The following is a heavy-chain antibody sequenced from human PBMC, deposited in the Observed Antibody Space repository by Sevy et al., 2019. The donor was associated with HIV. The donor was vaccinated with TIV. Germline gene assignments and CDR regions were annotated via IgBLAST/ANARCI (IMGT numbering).Heavy chain of an antibody. J-gene: IGHJ4*02. Sequence: GGSLRLSCAASGFTFSSYSMNWVRQAPGKGLEWVSYISSSSSTIYYADSVKGRFTISRDNAKNSLYLQMNSLRDEDTAVYYCARDSSDDDRTINKATRFDYWGQGTLVTVSS. CDR1: GFTFSSYS. CDR2: ISSSSSTI. D-gene: IGHD3-22*01. CDR3: ARDSSDDDRTINKATRFDY. V-gene: IGHV3-48*02.